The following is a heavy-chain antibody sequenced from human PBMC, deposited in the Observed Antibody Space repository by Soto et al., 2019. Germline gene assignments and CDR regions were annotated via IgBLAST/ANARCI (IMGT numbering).Heavy chain of an antibody. D-gene: IGHD6-13*01. V-gene: IGHV1-46*03. CDR1: GYTFTSYY. J-gene: IGHJ4*02. CDR2: INPSGGST. CDR3: ARALIAAAGQASDDY. Sequence: ASVKVSCKASGYTFTSYYMHCVRQAPGQGLEWMGIINPSGGSTSYAQKFQGRVTMTRDTSTSTVYMELSSLRSEDTAVYYCARALIAAAGQASDDYWGQGTLVTVSS.